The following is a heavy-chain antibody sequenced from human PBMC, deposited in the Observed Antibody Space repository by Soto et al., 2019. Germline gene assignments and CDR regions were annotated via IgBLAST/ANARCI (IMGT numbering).Heavy chain of an antibody. V-gene: IGHV3-53*01. J-gene: IGHJ4*02. CDR3: VKEFRGAFDY. CDR2: IFSGGNA. CDR1: GVTVNINF. Sequence: PGGSLRLSCAVSGVTVNINFMSWVRQAPGKGLEWVSVIFSGGNADYADSVKGRFIMSRDISKNTLYLQMNSLRAEDTAVYFCVKEFRGAFDYWGQGTLVTVSS. D-gene: IGHD3-10*01.